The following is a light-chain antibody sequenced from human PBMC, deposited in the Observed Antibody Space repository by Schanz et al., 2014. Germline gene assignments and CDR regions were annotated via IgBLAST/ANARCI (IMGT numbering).Light chain of an antibody. CDR3: QQRSNWPSWT. CDR2: GAS. CDR1: QNVSSN. Sequence: EIVMTQSPATLSVSPGERATLSCRASQNVSSNLAWFQQKPGQAPRLLIYGASTRATGFPARFSGSGSGTEFTLTISSLQSEDFAVYYCQQRSNWPSWTFGQGTKVEIK. J-gene: IGKJ1*01. V-gene: IGKV3-15*01.